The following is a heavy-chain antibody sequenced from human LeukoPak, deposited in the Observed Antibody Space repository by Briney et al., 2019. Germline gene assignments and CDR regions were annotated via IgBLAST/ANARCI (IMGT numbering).Heavy chain of an antibody. CDR1: GFTFSGYW. CDR3: AREYRYYDSGSYYKPIDY. V-gene: IGHV3-7*01. CDR2: IKQDESEK. J-gene: IGHJ4*02. Sequence: GGSLRLSCAVSGFTFSGYWMTWVRQAPGKGLEWVAKIKQDESEKYYVDSVKGRFTTSRDNAKNSLYLQMQSLRAEDTAVYYCAREYRYYDSGSYYKPIDYWGQGTLVTVSS. D-gene: IGHD3-10*01.